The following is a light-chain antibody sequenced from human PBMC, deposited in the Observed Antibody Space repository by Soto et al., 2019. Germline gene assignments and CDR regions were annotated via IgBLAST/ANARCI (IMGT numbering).Light chain of an antibody. Sequence: IQMTQSPSSLSASVGDRVTITCRASQGISNYLAWYQQKPGKVPKLLIYAASTLQSGVPSRFSGSGSGTDFTLTISSLQPEDVANYYCQKYNSAPFGGGTKVDIK. CDR2: AAS. CDR3: QKYNSAP. J-gene: IGKJ4*01. V-gene: IGKV1-27*01. CDR1: QGISNY.